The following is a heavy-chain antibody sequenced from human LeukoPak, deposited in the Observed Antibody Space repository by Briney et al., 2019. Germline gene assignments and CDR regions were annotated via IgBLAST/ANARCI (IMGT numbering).Heavy chain of an antibody. CDR2: IYYSGST. V-gene: IGHV4-59*01. Sequence: SETLSPTCTVSGGSISSYYWSWIRQPPGKGLEWIGYIYYSGSTNYNPSLKSRVTISVDTSKNQFSLKLSSVTAADTAVYYCARAGIAAAAGWIDYWGQGTLVTVSS. CDR3: ARAGIAAAAGWIDY. J-gene: IGHJ4*02. CDR1: GGSISSYY. D-gene: IGHD6-13*01.